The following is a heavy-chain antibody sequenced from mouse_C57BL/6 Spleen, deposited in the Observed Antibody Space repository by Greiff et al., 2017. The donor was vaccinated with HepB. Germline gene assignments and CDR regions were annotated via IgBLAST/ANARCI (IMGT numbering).Heavy chain of an antibody. CDR3: ARLLLRYYYFDY. D-gene: IGHD1-1*01. Sequence: DVKLVESEGGLVQPGSSMKLSCTASGFTFSDYYMAWVRQVPEKGLEWVANINYDGSSTYYLDSLKSRFIISRDNAKNILYLQMSSLKSEDTATYYCARLLLRYYYFDYWGQGTTLTVSS. CDR2: INYDGSST. CDR1: GFTFSDYY. V-gene: IGHV5-16*01. J-gene: IGHJ2*01.